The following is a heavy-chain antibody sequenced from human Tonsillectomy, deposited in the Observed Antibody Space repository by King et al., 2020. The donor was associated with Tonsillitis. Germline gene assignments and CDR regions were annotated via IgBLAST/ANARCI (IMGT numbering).Heavy chain of an antibody. CDR2: ISHDGRNK. J-gene: IGHJ3*02. V-gene: IGHV3-30*04. CDR3: ARGKWELMSDGAFDI. CDR1: GFTLSSYA. D-gene: IGHD1-26*01. Sequence: VQLVESGGGVVQPGRSLRLSCAASGFTLSSYAMDWVRQAPGKGLEWVALISHDGRNKYYADSVKGRFTISRDNSKNTLYLQMNSLRPEDTAVYYCARGKWELMSDGAFDIWGQGTMVTVSS.